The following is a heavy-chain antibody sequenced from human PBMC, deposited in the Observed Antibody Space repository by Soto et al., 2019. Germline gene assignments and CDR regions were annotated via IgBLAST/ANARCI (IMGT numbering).Heavy chain of an antibody. D-gene: IGHD3-10*01. CDR3: ARHSDYYGSGSYYNPWDY. V-gene: IGHV4-39*01. Sequence: QLLESGPGLVKPSETLSLTCTVSGGSISSSSYYWGWIRQPPGKGLEWIGSIYYSGSTYYNPSLKSRVTISVDTSKNQFSLKLSSVTAADTAVYYCARHSDYYGSGSYYNPWDYWGQGTLVTVSS. CDR1: GGSISSSSYY. CDR2: IYYSGST. J-gene: IGHJ4*02.